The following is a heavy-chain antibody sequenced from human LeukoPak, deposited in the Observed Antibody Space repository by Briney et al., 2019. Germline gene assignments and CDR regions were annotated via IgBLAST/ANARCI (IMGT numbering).Heavy chain of an antibody. CDR3: ARDGLIAVAGFDY. CDR1: GFTFSSYA. D-gene: IGHD6-19*01. CDR2: ISYDGSNK. J-gene: IGHJ4*02. Sequence: GRSLRLSCAASGFTFSSYAMHWVRQAPGKGLEWVAVISYDGSNKYYADSVKGRFTISRDNSKNTLYLQTNSLRAEDTAVYYCARDGLIAVAGFDYWGQGTLVTVSS. V-gene: IGHV3-30-3*01.